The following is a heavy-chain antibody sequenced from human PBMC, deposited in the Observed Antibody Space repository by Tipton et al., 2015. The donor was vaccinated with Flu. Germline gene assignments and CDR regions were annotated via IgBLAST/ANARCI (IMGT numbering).Heavy chain of an antibody. CDR1: GGSISSSSYY. Sequence: TLSLTCTVSGGSISSSSYYWGWIRQPPGKGLEWIGSIYYSGSTYYNPSLKSRVTIPVDTSKNQFSLKLSSVTAADTAVYYCAKAGNSMTARNYYFDYWGQGTLVTVSS. CDR3: AKAGNSMTARNYYFDY. V-gene: IGHV4-39*07. J-gene: IGHJ4*02. D-gene: IGHD6-6*01. CDR2: IYYSGST.